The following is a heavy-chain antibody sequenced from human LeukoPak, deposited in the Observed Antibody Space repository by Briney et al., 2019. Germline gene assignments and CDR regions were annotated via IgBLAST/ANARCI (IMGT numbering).Heavy chain of an antibody. CDR2: ISYDGSNK. V-gene: IGHV3-30*01. D-gene: IGHD2-2*01. Sequence: GGSLRLSCAASGFTFSSYAMHWVRQAPGKGLEWVAVISYDGSNKYYADSVKGRFTISRDNSKNTLYLQMNSLRAEDTAVYYCARDDCSSTSCYFAAAYYWGQGTLVTVSS. CDR3: ARDDCSSTSCYFAAAYY. J-gene: IGHJ4*02. CDR1: GFTFSSYA.